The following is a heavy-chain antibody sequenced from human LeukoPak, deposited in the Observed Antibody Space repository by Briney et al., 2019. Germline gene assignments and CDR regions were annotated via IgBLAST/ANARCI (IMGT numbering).Heavy chain of an antibody. V-gene: IGHV3-30*02. J-gene: IGHJ4*02. CDR3: ANPGIYDGSGYYYRFPY. CDR2: IRYDGSNK. D-gene: IGHD3-22*01. Sequence: PGGSLRLSCAASGFTFSSYGMHWVRQAPGKGLEWVAFIRYDGSNKYYADSVKGRFTISRDNAKNTLYLQMNSLRAEDTAVYYCANPGIYDGSGYYYRFPYWGQGTLVTVSS. CDR1: GFTFSSYG.